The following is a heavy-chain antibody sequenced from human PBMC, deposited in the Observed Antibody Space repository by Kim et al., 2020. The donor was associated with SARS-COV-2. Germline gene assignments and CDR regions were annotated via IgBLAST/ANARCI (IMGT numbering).Heavy chain of an antibody. CDR1: GYTFTSYY. V-gene: IGHV1-46*01. CDR2: INPSGGST. Sequence: ASVKVSCKASGYTFTSYYMHWVRQAPGQGLEWMGIINPSGGSTSYAQKFQGRVTMTRDTSTSTVYMELSSLRSEDTAVYYCARGPHGDYRMYHDHDYWGQGTLVTVSS. J-gene: IGHJ4*02. CDR3: ARGPHGDYRMYHDHDY. D-gene: IGHD4-17*01.